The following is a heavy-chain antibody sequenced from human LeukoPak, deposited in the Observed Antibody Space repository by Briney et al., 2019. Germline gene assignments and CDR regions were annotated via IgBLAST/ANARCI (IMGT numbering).Heavy chain of an antibody. CDR1: GGSLSSYY. CDR2: IYYSGST. D-gene: IGHD1-26*01. Sequence: PSETLSLTCTVSGGSLSSYYWSWIRQPPGKGLEWIGYIYYSGSTNYNPALKSRVTISVDTSKTQFSLKLSSVTAADTAVYYCARRSVGATIFDYWGQGTLVTVSS. CDR3: ARRSVGATIFDY. V-gene: IGHV4-59*08. J-gene: IGHJ4*02.